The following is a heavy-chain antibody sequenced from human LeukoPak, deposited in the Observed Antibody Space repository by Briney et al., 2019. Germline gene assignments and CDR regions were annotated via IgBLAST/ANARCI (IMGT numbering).Heavy chain of an antibody. V-gene: IGHV1-69*13. J-gene: IGHJ4*02. CDR3: ARVDGSSSYHFDY. CDR2: IIPILGTA. Sequence: SVKVSCEASVGTFSSYAISWVRQAPGQGLEWMGGIIPILGTADYEQKFQGRVTITPDESTSTAYMELSSLRSEDTAVYYCARVDGSSSYHFDYWGQGTLVTVSS. CDR1: VGTFSSYA. D-gene: IGHD6-6*01.